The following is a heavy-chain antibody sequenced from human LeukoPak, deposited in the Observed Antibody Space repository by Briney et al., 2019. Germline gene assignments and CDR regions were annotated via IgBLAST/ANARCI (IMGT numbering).Heavy chain of an antibody. CDR3: IVNYSPKTHFDY. Sequence: SETLSLTCTVSGGSISSSSYYWGWIRQPPGKGLEWIGSIYYSGSTYYNPSLKSRVTISVDTSKNQFSLKLSSVTAADTAVYYCIVNYSPKTHFDYWGQGTLVTVSS. J-gene: IGHJ4*02. V-gene: IGHV4-39*01. CDR2: IYYSGST. D-gene: IGHD4-11*01. CDR1: GGSISSSSYY.